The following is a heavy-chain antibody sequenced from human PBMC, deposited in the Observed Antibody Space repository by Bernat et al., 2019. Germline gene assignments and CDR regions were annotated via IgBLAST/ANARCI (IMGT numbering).Heavy chain of an antibody. J-gene: IGHJ4*02. CDR1: GFTFSSYE. CDR2: ISSSGSNI. CDR3: ARNDLRDSSGWYYFDY. D-gene: IGHD6-19*01. Sequence: EVQLVESGGGLVQPGGSLRLSFAASGFTFSSYEMNWVRQAPGKGLEWVSYISSSGSNIYYADSVKGRFPIARDNAKNSLYLQMNSLRAEDTAVYYCARNDLRDSSGWYYFDYWGQGTLVTVSS. V-gene: IGHV3-48*03.